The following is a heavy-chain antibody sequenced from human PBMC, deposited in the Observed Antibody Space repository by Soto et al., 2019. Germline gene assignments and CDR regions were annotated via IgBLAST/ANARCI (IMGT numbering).Heavy chain of an antibody. V-gene: IGHV3-23*01. J-gene: IGHJ4*02. D-gene: IGHD6-13*01. CDR1: GFTFSSYA. CDR3: AKDGSSGAYSSSWHGDYYFDY. CDR2: ISGSGGST. Sequence: GGSLRLSCAASGFTFSSYAMSWVRQAPGKGLEWVSAISGSGGSTYYADSVKGRFTISRDNSKNTLYLQMNSLRAEDTAVYYCAKDGSSGAYSSSWHGDYYFDYWGQGTLVTVSS.